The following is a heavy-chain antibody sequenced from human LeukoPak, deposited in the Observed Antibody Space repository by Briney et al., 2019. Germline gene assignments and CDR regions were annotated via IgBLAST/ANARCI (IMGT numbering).Heavy chain of an antibody. Sequence: PAGSLRLSCAASGFTFSSYGMHWVRQAPGKGLEWVAFIRYDGSNKYYADSVKGRFTISRDNSKNTLYLQMNSLRAEDTAVYCCAKEVACGDHHYFDYWGQGTLVTVSS. V-gene: IGHV3-30*02. J-gene: IGHJ4*02. D-gene: IGHD4-17*01. CDR3: AKEVACGDHHYFDY. CDR1: GFTFSSYG. CDR2: IRYDGSNK.